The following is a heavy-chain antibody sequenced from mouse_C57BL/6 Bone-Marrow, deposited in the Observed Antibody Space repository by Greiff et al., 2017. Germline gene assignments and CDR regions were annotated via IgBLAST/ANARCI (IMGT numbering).Heavy chain of an antibody. CDR3: ARSPGDYGSSYDAY. Sequence: EVQLVESGGGLVKPGGSLKLSCAASGFTFSSYAMSWVRQTPEKRLEWVATISDGGSYTYYPDNVKGRFTFSRDNAKNNLYLQMSHLKSEDTAMYYCARSPGDYGSSYDAYWGQGTLVTVSA. CDR2: ISDGGSYT. CDR1: GFTFSSYA. D-gene: IGHD1-1*01. J-gene: IGHJ3*01. V-gene: IGHV5-4*01.